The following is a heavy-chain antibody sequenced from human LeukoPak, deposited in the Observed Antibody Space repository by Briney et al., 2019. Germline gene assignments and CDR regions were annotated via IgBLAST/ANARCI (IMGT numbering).Heavy chain of an antibody. Sequence: GGSLRLSCAASGFTFSSYGMHWVRQAPGRGLEWVAFIRYDGSNKYYADSVKGRFTISRDNSKNTLYLQMNSLRAEDTAVYYCAKDGIAAGPSLDYWGQGTLVTVSS. CDR3: AKDGIAAGPSLDY. V-gene: IGHV3-30*02. J-gene: IGHJ4*02. CDR2: IRYDGSNK. D-gene: IGHD6-6*01. CDR1: GFTFSSYG.